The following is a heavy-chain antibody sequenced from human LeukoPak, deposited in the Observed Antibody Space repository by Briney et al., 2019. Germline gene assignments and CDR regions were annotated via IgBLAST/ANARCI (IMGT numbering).Heavy chain of an antibody. Sequence: PSETLSLTCAVYGGSFSGYYWSWIRQPPGKGLEWIGEINHSGSTNYNPSLKSRVTISVDTSKNQFSLRLSSVTAADTAVYYCARDLYVWGSYRSLDYWGQGTLVTVSS. J-gene: IGHJ4*02. V-gene: IGHV4-34*01. D-gene: IGHD3-16*02. CDR3: ARDLYVWGSYRSLDY. CDR1: GGSFSGYY. CDR2: INHSGST.